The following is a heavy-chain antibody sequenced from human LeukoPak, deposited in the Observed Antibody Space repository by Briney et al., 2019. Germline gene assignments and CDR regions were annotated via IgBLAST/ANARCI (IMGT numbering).Heavy chain of an antibody. CDR2: TIPLFDTA. V-gene: IGHV1-69*13. CDR1: GGTFSNYA. Sequence: ASVKVSCKASGGTFSNYAISWVRQAPGQGLEWMGGTIPLFDTANYAQKFQGRLTITADEPSSTAYMELSSLRSEDTAVYYCARETRKNAAGGTDFFDYWGQGTLVTVSS. J-gene: IGHJ4*02. D-gene: IGHD6-13*01. CDR3: ARETRKNAAGGTDFFDY.